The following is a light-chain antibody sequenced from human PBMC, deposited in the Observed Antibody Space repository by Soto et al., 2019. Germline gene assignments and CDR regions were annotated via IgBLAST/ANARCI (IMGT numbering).Light chain of an antibody. CDR2: TTN. CDR1: TGAVTSGNY. Sequence: QAVVTQEPSLTVSPGGTVTLTCASSTGAVTSGNYPSWFQQKPGQAPRTLIYTTNSRHSWTPARFSGSLLGGKAALTLAGVQQEDEADYYCLFYYGGAHLVFGGGTKVTVL. V-gene: IGLV7-43*01. CDR3: LFYYGGAHLV. J-gene: IGLJ2*01.